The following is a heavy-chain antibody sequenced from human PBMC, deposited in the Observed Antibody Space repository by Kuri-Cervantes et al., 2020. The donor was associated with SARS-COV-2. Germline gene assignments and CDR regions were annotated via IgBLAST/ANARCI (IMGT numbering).Heavy chain of an antibody. J-gene: IGHJ4*02. CDR1: GYTFTGYY. D-gene: IGHD3-22*01. V-gene: IGHV1-2*02. Sequence: ASVKVSCKASGYTFTGYYMHWVRQAPGQGLEWMGWINPNSGGTNYAQKFQGGVTMTRETSISTAYMELSRLRSDDTAVYYCARVGPTYYYDSSGYYYLDYWGQGTLVTVSS. CDR3: ARVGPTYYYDSSGYYYLDY. CDR2: INPNSGGT.